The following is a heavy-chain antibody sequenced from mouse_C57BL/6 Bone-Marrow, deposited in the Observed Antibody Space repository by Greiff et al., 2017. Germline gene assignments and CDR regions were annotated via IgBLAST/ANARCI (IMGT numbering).Heavy chain of an antibody. CDR1: GYTFTSYG. V-gene: IGHV1-81*01. CDR2: IYPRSGNT. D-gene: IGHD2-3*01. CDR3: AREDDGYPPYYFDY. Sequence: VQLQQSGAELARPGASVKLSCKASGYTFTSYGISWVKQRTGQGLEWIGEIYPRSGNTYYNEKFKGKATLTADKSSSTAYMDLRSLTSEDSAVYFCAREDDGYPPYYFDYWGQGTTLTVSS. J-gene: IGHJ2*01.